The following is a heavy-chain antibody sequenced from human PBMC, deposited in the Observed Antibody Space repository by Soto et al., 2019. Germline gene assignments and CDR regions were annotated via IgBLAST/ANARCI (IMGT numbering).Heavy chain of an antibody. J-gene: IGHJ3*02. CDR2: INHSGST. CDR3: ASRRDSSGYLGAFDI. D-gene: IGHD3-22*01. V-gene: IGHV4-34*01. CDR1: GGSFSGYY. Sequence: SETLSLTCAVYGGSFSGYYWSWIRQPPGKGLEWIGEINHSGSTNYNPSLKSRVTISVDTSKNQFSLKLSSVTAADTAVYYCASRRDSSGYLGAFDIWGQGTMVTVSS.